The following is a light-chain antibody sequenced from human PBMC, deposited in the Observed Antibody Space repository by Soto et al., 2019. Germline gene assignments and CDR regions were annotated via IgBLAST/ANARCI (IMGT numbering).Light chain of an antibody. CDR1: QRISRN. V-gene: IGKV3-15*01. J-gene: IGKJ1*01. CDR3: QQRLMT. CDR2: DAS. Sequence: IVMTQSPATLSVSPWESATLSCRASQRISRNLAWYQQKPGQAPRLLIYDASTRATAIPARFSGSGSETEFTLTISSLEPEDFAVYYCQQRLMTCGQGTKVDIK.